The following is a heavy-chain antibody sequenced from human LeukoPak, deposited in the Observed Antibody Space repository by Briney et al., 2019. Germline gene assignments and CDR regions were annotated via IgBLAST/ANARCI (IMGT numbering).Heavy chain of an antibody. J-gene: IGHJ4*02. D-gene: IGHD3-22*01. Sequence: GGSLRLSCAASGFTFSIYSMNWVRQAPGKGLEWLSYISSSGSTIYYADSVKGRFTISRDNAKNSLYLQMNSLRAEDTAVYYCARDPAYYYDSSGPPGGWGQGTLVTVSS. CDR2: ISSSGSTI. V-gene: IGHV3-48*04. CDR3: ARDPAYYYDSSGPPGG. CDR1: GFTFSIYS.